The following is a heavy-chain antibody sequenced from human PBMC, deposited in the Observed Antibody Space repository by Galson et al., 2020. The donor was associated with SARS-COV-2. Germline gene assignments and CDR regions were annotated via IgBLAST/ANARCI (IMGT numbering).Heavy chain of an antibody. J-gene: IGHJ2*01. Sequence: GGSLRISCAASGITFNKYTMNWLRQAPGKGPEWLSSMSSSGSQTYYSASVRGRFTISRDNAGNSLFLQMNSLRVEDTAVYYCARAVGTAVIYYWYFDLWCHGTLVTVSS. V-gene: IGHV3-21*01. CDR3: ARAVGTAVIYYWYFDL. CDR2: MSSSGSQT. CDR1: GITFNKYT. D-gene: IGHD3-16*02.